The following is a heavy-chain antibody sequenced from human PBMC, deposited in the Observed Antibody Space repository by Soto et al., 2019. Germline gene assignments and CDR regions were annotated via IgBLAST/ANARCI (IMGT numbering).Heavy chain of an antibody. CDR1: GYSFTSYW. Sequence: PGESLKISCKGSGYSFTSYWIGWVRQMPGKGLEWMGIIYPGDSDTRYSPSFQGQVTISADKSISTAYLQWSSLKASDTAMYYCASLGYCSSTSCPNWFDPWGQGTLVTVSS. D-gene: IGHD2-2*01. V-gene: IGHV5-51*01. CDR3: ASLGYCSSTSCPNWFDP. CDR2: IYPGDSDT. J-gene: IGHJ5*02.